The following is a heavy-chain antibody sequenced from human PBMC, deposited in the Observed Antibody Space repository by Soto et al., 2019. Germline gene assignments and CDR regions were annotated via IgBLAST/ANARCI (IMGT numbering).Heavy chain of an antibody. CDR1: GLEFETQW. Sequence: EVQLVESGGGLVQPGGSLRLSCAASGLEFETQWMYWVRQVPGKGLVWVSRINHSGSHTTYADSVKGRFTISRDNAKNTLYLQMNSLRAEDTAVYYCARAVGGKCDYCGMDVWGQGTTVTVSS. V-gene: IGHV3-74*01. J-gene: IGHJ6*02. CDR3: ARAVGGKCDYCGMDV. CDR2: INHSGSHT. D-gene: IGHD1-26*01.